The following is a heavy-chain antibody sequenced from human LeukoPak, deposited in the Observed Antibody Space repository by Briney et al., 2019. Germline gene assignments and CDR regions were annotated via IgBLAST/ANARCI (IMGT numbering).Heavy chain of an antibody. CDR1: GGTFSSYA. CDR2: IIPIFGTA. D-gene: IGHD6-13*01. Sequence: GSSLKVSCKASGGTFSSYAISWVRQAPGQGLEWMGGIIPIFGTANYAQKFQGRVTITADESTSTAYMELSSLRSEDTAVYYCARSGIAAAGTSFDIWGQGTMVTVSS. CDR3: ARSGIAAAGTSFDI. V-gene: IGHV1-69*01. J-gene: IGHJ3*02.